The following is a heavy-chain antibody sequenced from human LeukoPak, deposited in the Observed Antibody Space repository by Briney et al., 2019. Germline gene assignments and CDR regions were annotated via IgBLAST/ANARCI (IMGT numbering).Heavy chain of an antibody. D-gene: IGHD6-13*01. Sequence: SGTLSLTCTVSGGSISSYYWSWIRQPARKGLEWIGRIYTSGSTNDNPSLKSRVTMSVHTSKNQFSLKLSSVTAADTAVYYCARDLSSWFDYWGQGTLVTVSS. J-gene: IGHJ4*02. CDR1: GGSISSYY. V-gene: IGHV4-4*07. CDR3: ARDLSSWFDY. CDR2: IYTSGST.